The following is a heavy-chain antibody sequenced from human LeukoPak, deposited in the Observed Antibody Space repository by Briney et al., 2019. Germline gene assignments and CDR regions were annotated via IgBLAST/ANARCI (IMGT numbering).Heavy chain of an antibody. J-gene: IGHJ3*02. V-gene: IGHV3-43*02. CDR1: GFTFDEYA. CDR3: AKSVSPPDASDI. CDR2: ISGDGGVT. Sequence: SGGSLRLSCAAPGFTFDEYAMNWVRQAPGKGLEWVSLISGDGGVTYYADSVKGRFTISRDNSKNSVYLQMNSLRPEDTALYYCAKSVSPPDASDIWGQGTMDTVSS.